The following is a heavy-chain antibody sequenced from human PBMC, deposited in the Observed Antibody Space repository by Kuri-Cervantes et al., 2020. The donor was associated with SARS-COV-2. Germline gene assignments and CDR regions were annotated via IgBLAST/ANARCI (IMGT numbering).Heavy chain of an antibody. D-gene: IGHD6-19*01. CDR2: ISGSGANT. CDR3: ARIPGYSSGWLAFDI. V-gene: IGHV3-23*01. CDR1: GFTFSSFP. Sequence: GGSLRLSCAASGFTFSSFPMSWVRQAPGKGLEWVSGISGSGANTYYADSVKGWFTISRDNSKNTLYLQMNSLRAEDTAVYYCARIPGYSSGWLAFDIWGQGTMVTVSS. J-gene: IGHJ3*02.